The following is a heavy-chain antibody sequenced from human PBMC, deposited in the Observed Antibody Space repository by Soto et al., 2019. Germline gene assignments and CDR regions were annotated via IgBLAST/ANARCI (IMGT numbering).Heavy chain of an antibody. CDR1: GFTFSSYA. J-gene: IGHJ5*02. D-gene: IGHD4-17*01. CDR3: ARDYGDYSNHGGNWFDP. V-gene: IGHV3-30-3*01. Sequence: GGSLRLSCAASGFTFSSYAMHWVRQAPGKGLEWVAVISYDGSNKYYADSVKGRFTISRDNSKNTLYLQMNSLRAEDTAVYYCARDYGDYSNHGGNWFDPWGQGTLVTVSS. CDR2: ISYDGSNK.